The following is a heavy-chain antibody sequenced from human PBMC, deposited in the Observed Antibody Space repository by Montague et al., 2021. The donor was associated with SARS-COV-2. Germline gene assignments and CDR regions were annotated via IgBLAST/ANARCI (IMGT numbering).Heavy chain of an antibody. CDR1: GGSISSYY. V-gene: IGHV4-59*01. Sequence: SETLSLTCTVSGGSISSYYWSWIRQPPGKGLEWIGDIYYSGSTNYNTSLKSRVTISVDTSKNQFSLKLSSVTAADTAVYYCARYLGYNCNYYYYYGMDFWGQGTTVTVSS. J-gene: IGHJ6*02. CDR3: ARYLGYNCNYYYYYGMDF. D-gene: IGHD1-20*01. CDR2: IYYSGST.